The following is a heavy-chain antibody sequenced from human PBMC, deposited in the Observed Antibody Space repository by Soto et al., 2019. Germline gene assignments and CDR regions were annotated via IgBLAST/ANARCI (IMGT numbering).Heavy chain of an antibody. J-gene: IGHJ4*02. CDR2: IKSKSDGETA. V-gene: IGHV3-15*01. CDR1: GLTFSNVW. D-gene: IGHD5-18*01. Sequence: GVLRLSCAASGLTFSNVWMTCVRQAPGKGLEWVGRIKSKSDGETADVAAPVKARFTISRDDSKNTVFLEMNSLKSEDTALYYCAITAMINRDSSTSFDYWGRGTQVTVSS. CDR3: AITAMINRDSSTSFDY.